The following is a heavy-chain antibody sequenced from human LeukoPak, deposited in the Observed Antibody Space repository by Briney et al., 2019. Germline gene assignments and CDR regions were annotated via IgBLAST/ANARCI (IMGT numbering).Heavy chain of an antibody. CDR1: GFTFDDYA. V-gene: IGHV3-9*01. Sequence: GRSLRLSCAASGFTFDDYAMHWVRQAPGKGLEWVSGISWNSGSIGYADSVKGRLTISRDNAKNSLYLQMNSLRAEDTALYYCAKDLVATIRGWFDPWGQGTRVTVSS. CDR3: AKDLVATIRGWFDP. D-gene: IGHD5-12*01. CDR2: ISWNSGSI. J-gene: IGHJ5*02.